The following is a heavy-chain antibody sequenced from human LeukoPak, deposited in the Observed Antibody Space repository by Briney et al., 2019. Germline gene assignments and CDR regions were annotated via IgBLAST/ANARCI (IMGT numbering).Heavy chain of an antibody. CDR3: ARDGTGSMYYYDSSGPLH. J-gene: IGHJ4*02. D-gene: IGHD3-22*01. CDR1: GCTFSSYS. V-gene: IGHV3-21*01. CDR2: ISSSSSYI. Sequence: GGSLRLSCAASGCTFSSYSMNWVRQAPGKGLEWVSSISSSSSYIYYADSVTGRFTISRDNAKNSLYLQMNSLRAEDTAVYDCARDGTGSMYYYDSSGPLHWGQGTLVTVSS.